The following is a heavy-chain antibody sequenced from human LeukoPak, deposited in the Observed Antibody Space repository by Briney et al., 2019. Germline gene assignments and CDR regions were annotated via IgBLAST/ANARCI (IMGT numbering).Heavy chain of an antibody. V-gene: IGHV3-9*01. D-gene: IGHD4-17*01. CDR2: ISWNSGSI. CDR1: GFTFDDYA. J-gene: IGHJ3*01. Sequence: GGSLRLSCAASGFTFDDYAMHWVRQAPGRGLEWVSGISWNSGSIDYADSVKGRFTISRDNAKNSLYLQMNSLRAEDTALYYCAKDQLRTNAFDVWGQGIMVTVSS. CDR3: AKDQLRTNAFDV.